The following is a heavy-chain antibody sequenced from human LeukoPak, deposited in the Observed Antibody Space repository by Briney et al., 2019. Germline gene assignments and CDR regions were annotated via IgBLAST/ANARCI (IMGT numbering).Heavy chain of an antibody. CDR2: IQNEGIDK. Sequence: GGSLRLSCLASGFTFTHFGMHWVRQAPGKGLEWVTFIQNEGIDKYYADSVKGRFSISRDDSKNTIYLQMNSLKPEDTAVYYCAKIVGSGSRTFWGQGTLVIVSS. CDR1: GFTFTHFG. V-gene: IGHV3-30*02. J-gene: IGHJ4*02. D-gene: IGHD1-26*01. CDR3: AKIVGSGSRTF.